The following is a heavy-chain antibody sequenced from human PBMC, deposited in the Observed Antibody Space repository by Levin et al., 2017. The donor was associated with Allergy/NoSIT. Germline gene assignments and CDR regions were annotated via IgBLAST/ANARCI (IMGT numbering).Heavy chain of an antibody. J-gene: IGHJ6*02. CDR1: GGTFSSYA. CDR3: ARDPVNIVVVPAAPSYYYYYGMDV. D-gene: IGHD2-2*01. CDR2: IIPIFGTA. V-gene: IGHV1-69*01. Sequence: KISCKASGGTFSSYAISWVRQAPGQGLEWMGGIIPIFGTANYAQKFQGRVTITADESTSTAYMELSSLRSEDTAVYYCARDPVNIVVVPAAPSYYYYYGMDVWGQGTTVTVSS.